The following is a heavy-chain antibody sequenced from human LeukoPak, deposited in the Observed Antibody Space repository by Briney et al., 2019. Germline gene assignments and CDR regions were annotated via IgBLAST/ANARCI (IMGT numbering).Heavy chain of an antibody. CDR3: VYSGYFNYFDY. CDR1: GFTFSSSG. Sequence: GGSLRLFCAAAGFTFSSSGMSWVRQAPGKGLEWVSTISNGGGSTYYADSVKGRFTISRDNSKNTLHLQMNSLRAEDTAIYFCVYSGYFNYFDYWGQGTLVTVSS. D-gene: IGHD5-12*01. J-gene: IGHJ4*02. V-gene: IGHV3-23*01. CDR2: ISNGGGST.